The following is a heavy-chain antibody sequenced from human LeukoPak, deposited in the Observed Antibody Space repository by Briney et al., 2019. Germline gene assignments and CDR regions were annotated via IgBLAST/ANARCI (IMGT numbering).Heavy chain of an antibody. CDR3: ARCAHYYDSSGDIKYYFDY. Sequence: SVKVSCKASGGTFSSYAISWVRQHPGQGLEWMGRIIPIFGTANYAQKFQGRVTITTDESTSTAYMELSSLRSEDTAVYYCARCAHYYDSSGDIKYYFDYWGQGTLVTVSS. CDR1: GGTFSSYA. J-gene: IGHJ4*02. V-gene: IGHV1-69*05. CDR2: IIPIFGTA. D-gene: IGHD3-22*01.